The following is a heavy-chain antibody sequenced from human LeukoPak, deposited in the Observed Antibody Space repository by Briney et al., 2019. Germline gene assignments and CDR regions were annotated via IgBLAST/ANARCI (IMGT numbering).Heavy chain of an antibody. CDR3: AKDWDDISAGDY. CDR2: ISYDGSNK. V-gene: IGHV3-30*18. Sequence: PGRSLRLSCAASGFTFSSYGMHWVRQAPGKGLEWVAVISYDGSNKYYADSAKGRFTISRDNSKNTLYLQMNSLRAEDTAAYYCAKDWDDISAGDYWGQRTLVTVSS. J-gene: IGHJ4*02. CDR1: GFTFSSYG. D-gene: IGHD3-9*01.